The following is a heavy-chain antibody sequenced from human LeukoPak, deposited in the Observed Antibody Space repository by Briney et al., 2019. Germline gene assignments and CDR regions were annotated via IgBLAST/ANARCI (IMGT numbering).Heavy chain of an antibody. CDR2: IKQDGSVK. Sequence: GGSLRLSCAASGLTFGRHWMSWVRQVPGKGLEWVANIKQDGSVKYYVDSVKGRFTISRDNAKNSLYPQMNSLRAEDTAVYYCAKDWAGGWSGLGLDYWDRGTLVTVSS. CDR1: GLTFGRHW. D-gene: IGHD6-19*01. V-gene: IGHV3-7*03. CDR3: AKDWAGGWSGLGLDY. J-gene: IGHJ4*02.